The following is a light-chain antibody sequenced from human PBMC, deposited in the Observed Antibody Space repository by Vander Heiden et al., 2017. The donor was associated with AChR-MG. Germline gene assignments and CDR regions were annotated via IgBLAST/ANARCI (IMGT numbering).Light chain of an antibody. CDR2: DAS. Sequence: DIQMTQSPSTLSASVGDRVTITCRASQRISSWLAWYQQKPGKAPKLLIYDASSLKSGVPSRFSGSGSGKEFTLTISSLQPDDFATYYCQHYNTYQGTFGQGTKVEIK. CDR3: QHYNTYQGT. V-gene: IGKV1-5*01. CDR1: QRISSW. J-gene: IGKJ1*01.